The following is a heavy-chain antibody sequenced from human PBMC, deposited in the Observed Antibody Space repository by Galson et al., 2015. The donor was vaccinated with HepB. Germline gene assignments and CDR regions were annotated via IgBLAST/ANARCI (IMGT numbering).Heavy chain of an antibody. Sequence: SLRLSCAASGFTFSSYWMSWVRQAPGKGLEWVANIKQDGSEKYYVDSVKGRFTISRDNAKNSLYLQMNSLRAEDTAVYYRARDFPSSWLPPMWNYFDYWGQGTLVTVSS. CDR3: ARDFPSSWLPPMWNYFDY. CDR1: GFTFSSYW. D-gene: IGHD6-13*01. J-gene: IGHJ4*02. V-gene: IGHV3-7*03. CDR2: IKQDGSEK.